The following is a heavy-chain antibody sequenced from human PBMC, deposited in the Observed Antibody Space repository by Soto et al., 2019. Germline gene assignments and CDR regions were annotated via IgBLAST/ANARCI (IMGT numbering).Heavy chain of an antibody. CDR2: INSDGSST. J-gene: IGHJ6*03. Sequence: GGSLRLSCAASGFTFSSYWMHWVRQAPGKGLVWVSRINSDGSSTSYADSVKGRFTISRDNAKKTLSLQMNSLRAEYTAVYYCARGPLSNYDFWSGYLYAAYYYYMDVWGKGTTVTVSS. CDR1: GFTFSSYW. D-gene: IGHD3-3*01. CDR3: ARGPLSNYDFWSGYLYAAYYYYMDV. V-gene: IGHV3-74*01.